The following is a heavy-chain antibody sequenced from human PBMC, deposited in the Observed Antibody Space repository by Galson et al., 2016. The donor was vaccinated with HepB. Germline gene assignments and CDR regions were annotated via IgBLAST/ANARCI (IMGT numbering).Heavy chain of an antibody. Sequence: SLRLSCAASGFSFTSYSMNWVRQAPGKGLEWVSFISTTSTYIYYADSVTGRFTTSRDNAKSSLYLQMISLRAEDTAVYYCAKTGWIQLWFHRYYFDYWGQGTLVTVSS. CDR2: ISTTSTYI. V-gene: IGHV3-21*04. D-gene: IGHD5-18*01. CDR1: GFSFTSYS. J-gene: IGHJ4*02. CDR3: AKTGWIQLWFHRYYFDY.